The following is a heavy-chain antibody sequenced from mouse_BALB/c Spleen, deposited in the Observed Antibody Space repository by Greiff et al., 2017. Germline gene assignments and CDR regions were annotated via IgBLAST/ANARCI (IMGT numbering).Heavy chain of an antibody. Sequence: EVQRVESGPGLVKPSQSLSLTCTVTGYSITSDYAWNWIRQFPGNKLEWMGYISYSGSTSYNPSLKSRISITRDTSKNQFFLQLNSVTTEDTATYYCARGVTTVVGRFAYWGQGTLVTVSA. V-gene: IGHV3-2*02. J-gene: IGHJ3*01. CDR1: GYSITSDYA. CDR2: ISYSGST. CDR3: ARGVTTVVGRFAY. D-gene: IGHD1-1*01.